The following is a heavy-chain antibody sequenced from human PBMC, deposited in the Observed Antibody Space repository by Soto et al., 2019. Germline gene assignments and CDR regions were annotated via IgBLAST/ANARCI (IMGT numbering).Heavy chain of an antibody. CDR1: GFTFSSYA. D-gene: IGHD5-18*01. J-gene: IGHJ2*01. V-gene: IGHV3-30-3*01. CDR3: ARDPLWGTAMVLWYFDL. Sequence: QVQLVESGGGVVQPGRSLRLSCAASGFTFSSYAMHWVRQAPGKGLEWVAVISYDGSNKYYADSVKGRFTISRDNSKNPXYLQMISLRAGDTAVYYCARDPLWGTAMVLWYFDLWGRGTLVTVSS. CDR2: ISYDGSNK.